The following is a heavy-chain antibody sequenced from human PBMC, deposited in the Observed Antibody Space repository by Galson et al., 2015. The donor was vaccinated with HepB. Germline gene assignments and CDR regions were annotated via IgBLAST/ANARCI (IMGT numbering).Heavy chain of an antibody. J-gene: IGHJ6*02. CDR1: GYTFTSYG. D-gene: IGHD3-3*01. V-gene: IGHV1-18*04. Sequence: SVKVSCKASGYTFTSYGISWVRQAPGQGLEWMGWISAYNGNTNYAQKLQGRATMTTDTSTSTAYMELRSLRSDDTAVYYCARDAPNLGGGYYTDYYYYGMDVWGQGTTVTVSS. CDR2: ISAYNGNT. CDR3: ARDAPNLGGGYYTDYYYYGMDV.